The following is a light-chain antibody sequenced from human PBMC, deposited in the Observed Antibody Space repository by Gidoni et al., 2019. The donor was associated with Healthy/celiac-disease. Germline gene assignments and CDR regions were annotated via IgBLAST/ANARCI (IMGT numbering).Light chain of an antibody. CDR1: QSVSSN. Sequence: EIVMTQSSATLSVSPGERATLSCRASQSVSSNLAWYQQQPGQAPSLLIYGASTSATGTPARLSGSGCGTEFSLTISSLQSEDFAVYYCQQYNNWAEKTFGQGTKVEIK. CDR3: QQYNNWAEKT. CDR2: GAS. J-gene: IGKJ1*01. V-gene: IGKV3-15*01.